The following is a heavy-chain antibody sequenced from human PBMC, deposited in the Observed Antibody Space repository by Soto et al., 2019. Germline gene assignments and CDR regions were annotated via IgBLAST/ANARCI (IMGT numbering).Heavy chain of an antibody. D-gene: IGHD5-12*01. V-gene: IGHV1-69*06. CDR2: IIPIFGTP. CDR1: GVSFSTYA. J-gene: IGHJ6*02. Sequence: ASVKVSCKASGVSFSTYAISWVRQAPGQGLEWMGGIIPIFGTPNYAQKFQGRVTITADRSTSTAYLELNSLRSEDTAVYYCAAPRTDGYKVPDPSTYYYYGLDVWGQGTTVTVSS. CDR3: AAPRTDGYKVPDPSTYYYYGLDV.